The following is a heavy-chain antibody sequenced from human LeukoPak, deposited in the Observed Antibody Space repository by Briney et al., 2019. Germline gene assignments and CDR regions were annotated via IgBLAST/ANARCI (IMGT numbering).Heavy chain of an antibody. CDR3: ARDRFNTMTSFDY. D-gene: IGHD3-22*01. CDR1: GYTFTSYY. Sequence: ASVKVSCKASGYTFTSYYMHWVRQAPGQGLEWMGWISAYNGNTNYAQKLQGRVTMTTDISTSTAYIELRSLRSDDTAVYYCARDRFNTMTSFDYWGQGTLVTVSS. V-gene: IGHV1-18*04. J-gene: IGHJ4*02. CDR2: ISAYNGNT.